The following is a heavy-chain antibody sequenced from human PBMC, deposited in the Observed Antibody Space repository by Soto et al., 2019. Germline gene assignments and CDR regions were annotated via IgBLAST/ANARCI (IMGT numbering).Heavy chain of an antibody. J-gene: IGHJ6*02. CDR3: AIVGSAVTTSEFFSYYYGMDV. D-gene: IGHD4-17*01. Sequence: GGSLSLSCAASGFTFSSYSMNWVRQAPGKGLEWVSFISSSGTTIYYADSVKGRYTISRDNAKNSLYLQMSSLRDEDTAVYYCAIVGSAVTTSEFFSYYYGMDVWGQGSTVTVSS. CDR2: ISSSGTTI. V-gene: IGHV3-48*02. CDR1: GFTFSSYS.